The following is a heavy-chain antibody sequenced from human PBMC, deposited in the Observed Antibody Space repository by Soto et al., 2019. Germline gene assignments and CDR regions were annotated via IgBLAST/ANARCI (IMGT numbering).Heavy chain of an antibody. J-gene: IGHJ2*01. Sequence: EVQLVESGGGLVQPGGSLRLSCAASGFTFSSYSMNWDRQAPEKGLEWVSYISSRSSTIYYADSVKGRFTISRDKAKNSLYLQMNSLRDEDTAVYYCARDQGAGWFGRHFDLWGRGTLVTVSS. CDR3: ARDQGAGWFGRHFDL. V-gene: IGHV3-48*02. D-gene: IGHD3-10*01. CDR2: ISSRSSTI. CDR1: GFTFSSYS.